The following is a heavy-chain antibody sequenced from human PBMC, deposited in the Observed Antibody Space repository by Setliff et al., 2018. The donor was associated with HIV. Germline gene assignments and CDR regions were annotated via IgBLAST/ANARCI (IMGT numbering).Heavy chain of an antibody. CDR2: IYWDDDK. Sequence: SGPTLVNPTQTLTLTCTFSGFSLSTSGVCVGWIRQPPGQALEWLALIYWDDDKRYSPSLESRLTITKDTSKNQVVLTMTNMDPVDTATYYCAHSYCSSTSCYPHYYYMDVWGKGTTVTVSS. J-gene: IGHJ6*03. CDR1: GFSLSTSGVC. CDR3: AHSYCSSTSCYPHYYYMDV. D-gene: IGHD2-2*01. V-gene: IGHV2-5*02.